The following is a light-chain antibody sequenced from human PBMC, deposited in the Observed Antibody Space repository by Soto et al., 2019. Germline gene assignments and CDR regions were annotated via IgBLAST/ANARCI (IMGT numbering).Light chain of an antibody. Sequence: EVVMTQSPVNLSVSPGERATLSCRASQSVSTHLAWYQQKPGQAPKLLIYAASTRVTGISARFSGSGYGTEFSLTISSLQSEDFGIYYWLQYNGSPVYTLGQGTNVEVK. CDR2: AAS. V-gene: IGKV3-15*01. J-gene: IGKJ2*01. CDR3: LQYNGSPVYT. CDR1: QSVSTH.